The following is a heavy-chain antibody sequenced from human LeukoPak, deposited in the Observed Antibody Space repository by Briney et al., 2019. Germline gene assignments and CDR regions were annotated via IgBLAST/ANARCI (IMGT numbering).Heavy chain of an antibody. CDR1: GGSISSSDYF. CDR2: IFYSGST. CDR3: ARHDYYGSLNWFDP. J-gene: IGHJ5*02. V-gene: IGHV4-39*01. Sequence: PSETLSLTCTVSGGSISSSDYFWGWIRQSPGKGLEWIGSIFYSGSTYYNPSLKSRLTISVDTSKNQFSLKLTSVTAADTAVYYCARHDYYGSLNWFDPWGQGTLITVSS. D-gene: IGHD3-10*01.